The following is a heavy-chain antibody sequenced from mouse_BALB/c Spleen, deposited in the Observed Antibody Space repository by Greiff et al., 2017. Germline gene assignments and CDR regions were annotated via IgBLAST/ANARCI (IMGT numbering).Heavy chain of an antibody. Sequence: EVHLVESGGGLVKPGGSLKLSCAASGFAFSSYDMSWVRQTPEKRLEWVAYISSGGGSTYYPDTVKGRFTISRDNAKNTLYLQMSSLKSEDTAMYYCARYYAPYYFDYWGQGTTLTVSS. D-gene: IGHD1-1*01. CDR2: ISSGGGST. J-gene: IGHJ2*01. CDR1: GFAFSSYD. CDR3: ARYYAPYYFDY. V-gene: IGHV5-12-1*01.